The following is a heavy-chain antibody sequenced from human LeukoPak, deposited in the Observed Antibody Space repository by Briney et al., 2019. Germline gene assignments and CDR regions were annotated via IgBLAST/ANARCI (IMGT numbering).Heavy chain of an antibody. CDR2: ISSSSSLI. CDR3: ARGRYSWNSVNGGAFDP. D-gene: IGHD1-20*01. J-gene: IGHJ5*02. CDR1: GFTFSTHN. V-gene: IGHV3-48*01. Sequence: GGSLRLSCAASGFTFSTHNMIWVRQAPGKGLEWISYISSSSSLIYYADSVEGRFTISRDNAKNSLYLHMSSQRAEDTAVYYCARGRYSWNSVNGGAFDPWGQGTLVTVSS.